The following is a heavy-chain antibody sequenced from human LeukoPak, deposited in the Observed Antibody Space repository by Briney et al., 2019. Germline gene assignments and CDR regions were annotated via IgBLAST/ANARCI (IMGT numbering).Heavy chain of an antibody. CDR3: TTAGLYYDILTDYYPFDY. D-gene: IGHD3-9*01. CDR2: IKSKTDGGTT. J-gene: IGHJ4*02. CDR1: GLPFNNAW. V-gene: IGHV3-15*01. Sequence: GGSLRLSCAASGLPFNNAWMPWVRQAPGKGLEWVGRIKSKTDGGTTDYAAPVKGRFTISRDDSKNSLYLQMNSLKTEDTAVYYCTTAGLYYDILTDYYPFDYWGQGTLVTVSS.